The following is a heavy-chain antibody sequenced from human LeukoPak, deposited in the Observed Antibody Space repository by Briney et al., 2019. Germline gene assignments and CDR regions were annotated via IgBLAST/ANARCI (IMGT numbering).Heavy chain of an antibody. CDR2: IYYSGST. CDR3: ARGGSGTYLSHLRFDY. CDR1: GGSISSYY. D-gene: IGHD3-10*01. Sequence: SETLSLTCTVSGGSISSYYWSWIWQPPGKGLEWIGYIYYSGSTNYNPSLKSRVTISVDTSKNQISLKLSSVTAADTAVYYCARGGSGTYLSHLRFDYWGQGTLVTVSS. V-gene: IGHV4-59*01. J-gene: IGHJ4*02.